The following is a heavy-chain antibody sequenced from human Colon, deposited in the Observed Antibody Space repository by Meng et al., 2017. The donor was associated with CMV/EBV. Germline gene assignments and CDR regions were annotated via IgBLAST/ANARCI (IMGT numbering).Heavy chain of an antibody. CDR2: INPNSGGT. Sequence: ASVKVSCKGSGYTFTGYYVHWVRQAPGQGLEWMGWINPNSGGTSYAQKFQGRVTMTRDTSISTAYMEVGRLRSDDTAVYYCARVEIVVVPAAIRLPDYWGQGTLVTVSS. D-gene: IGHD2-2*03. CDR3: ARVEIVVVPAAIRLPDY. J-gene: IGHJ4*02. V-gene: IGHV1-2*02. CDR1: GYTFTGYY.